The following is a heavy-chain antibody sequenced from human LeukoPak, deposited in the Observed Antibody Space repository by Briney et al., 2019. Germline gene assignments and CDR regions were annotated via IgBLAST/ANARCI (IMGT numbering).Heavy chain of an antibody. CDR1: GDSVSSNSAA. V-gene: IGHV6-1*01. J-gene: IGHJ6*02. CDR2: TYYRSRWYD. CDR3: ARAPGALPYYYYYYGMDV. D-gene: IGHD3-10*01. Sequence: SQTLSLTCAISGDSVSSNSAAWNWIRQSPSRGLEWLGRTYYRSRWYDDYALSVKGRITIIPETSKNQFFLLLNSVTPEDPAVYYCARAPGALPYYYYYYGMDVWGQGTTVTVSS.